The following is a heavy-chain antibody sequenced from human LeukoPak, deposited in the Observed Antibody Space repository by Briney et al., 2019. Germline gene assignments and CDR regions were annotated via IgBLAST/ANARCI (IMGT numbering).Heavy chain of an antibody. CDR3: ARGRKQQLVDY. J-gene: IGHJ4*02. V-gene: IGHV3-74*01. CDR1: GFTFSTFW. CDR2: INSDGSST. Sequence: GGSLRLSCATSGFTFSTFWMHWVRQAPGKGLVWVSRINSDGSSTSYADSVKGRFTISRDNAKNTLYLQMNSLRAEDTAVYYCARGRKQQLVDYWGQGTLVTVSS. D-gene: IGHD6-13*01.